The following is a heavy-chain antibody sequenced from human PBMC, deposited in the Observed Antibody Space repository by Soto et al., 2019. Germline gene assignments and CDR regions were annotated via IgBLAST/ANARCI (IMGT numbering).Heavy chain of an antibody. V-gene: IGHV4-30-2*01. CDR1: GGSISSGGYS. Sequence: PSETLSLTCAVSGGSISSGGYSWSWIRQPPGKGLEWIGYIYHSGSTYYNPSLKSRVTISVDRSKNQFSLKLSSVTAADTAVYYCATSLAAAGTQPVCWGRGTLVTVSS. CDR2: IYHSGST. CDR3: ATSLAAAGTQPVC. D-gene: IGHD6-13*01. J-gene: IGHJ4*02.